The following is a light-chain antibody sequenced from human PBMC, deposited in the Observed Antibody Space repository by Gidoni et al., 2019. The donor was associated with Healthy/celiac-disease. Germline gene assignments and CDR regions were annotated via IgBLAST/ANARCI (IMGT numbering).Light chain of an antibody. CDR2: DAS. V-gene: IGKV3-11*01. Sequence: EIVLTKSPATLSLSPGERATLSCRPSQSVSSYLAWYQQKPGQAPKLPIYDASNRATGIPARFSGSGSGTDFTLTISSLEPEDFAVYYCQQRSNWPLTFGGGTKVEIK. CDR3: QQRSNWPLT. J-gene: IGKJ4*01. CDR1: QSVSSY.